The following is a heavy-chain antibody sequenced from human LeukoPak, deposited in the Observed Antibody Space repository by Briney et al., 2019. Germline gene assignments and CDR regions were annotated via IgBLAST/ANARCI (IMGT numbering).Heavy chain of an antibody. Sequence: GGTLRLSCEASGFTFSTYGMSWVRQAPGKGLEWVSAISGSGGSTYYADSVKGRVTISRDNSKNTLYLQMNSLRAEDTAVYYCARARSSYGYGDAFDIWGQGTMVTVSS. CDR3: ARARSSYGYGDAFDI. CDR2: ISGSGGST. CDR1: GFTFSTYG. D-gene: IGHD5-18*01. J-gene: IGHJ3*02. V-gene: IGHV3-23*01.